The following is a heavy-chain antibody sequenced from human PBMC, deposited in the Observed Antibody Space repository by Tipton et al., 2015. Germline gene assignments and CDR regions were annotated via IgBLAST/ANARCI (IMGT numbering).Heavy chain of an antibody. CDR1: GGSFSGYT. J-gene: IGHJ5*02. CDR2: IYFRGNT. Sequence: TLSLTCAVYGGSFSGYTWHWIRQPPGKGLEWIGNIYFRGNTYYNPSLKSRFTISVDTSKNQFSLKLSSVTAADTAVYYCARYGSEISFDPWGQGTLVTVSS. D-gene: IGHD3-10*01. V-gene: IGHV4-34*01. CDR3: ARYGSEISFDP.